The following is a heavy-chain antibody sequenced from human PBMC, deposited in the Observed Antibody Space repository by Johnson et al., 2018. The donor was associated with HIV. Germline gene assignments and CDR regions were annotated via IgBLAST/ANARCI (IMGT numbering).Heavy chain of an antibody. D-gene: IGHD6-19*01. CDR2: IRSKAYGGTT. CDR3: TTDRGGDIAGAGPDAFYI. Sequence: EVQLVESGGGLVQPGGSLRLSCAASGFTFSSYAMHWVRQAPGKGLEWVSFIRSKAYGGTTEYAASVKGRLNSSRDYSKSIARLQMNSLKTEDIAVYYCTTDRGGDIAGAGPDAFYIWGQGTMVPVSS. CDR1: GFTFSSYA. V-gene: IGHV3-49*04. J-gene: IGHJ3*02.